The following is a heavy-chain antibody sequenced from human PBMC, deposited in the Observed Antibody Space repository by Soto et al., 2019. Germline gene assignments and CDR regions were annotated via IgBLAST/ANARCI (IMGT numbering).Heavy chain of an antibody. J-gene: IGHJ4*02. D-gene: IGHD3-10*01. CDR3: AKNYFLDS. Sequence: PGGSLRLSCAASGFTVSTYAMSWVRQGPGKGLEWVSSISVSGSPYYADPVKGRFTVSRDNSKDTLYLQMNSLTAEDTAVYFCAKNYFLDSWGPGTLVTVSS. V-gene: IGHV3-23*01. CDR1: GFTVSTYA. CDR2: ISVSGSP.